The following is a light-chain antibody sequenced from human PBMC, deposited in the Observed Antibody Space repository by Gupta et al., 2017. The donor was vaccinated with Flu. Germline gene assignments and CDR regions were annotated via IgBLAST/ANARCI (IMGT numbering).Light chain of an antibody. V-gene: IGKV3-20*01. Sequence: ETVFTQSPGTLSLSPGESAALSCRASQSISSNYLAWYQHRPGQAPRLLIYGASGRATDLPDRFSGSGSGTDFTLTISRRDPDDFAVYYCQHGGGSSWTFGQGTKVEIK. CDR1: QSISSNY. CDR2: GAS. J-gene: IGKJ1*01. CDR3: QHGGGSSWT.